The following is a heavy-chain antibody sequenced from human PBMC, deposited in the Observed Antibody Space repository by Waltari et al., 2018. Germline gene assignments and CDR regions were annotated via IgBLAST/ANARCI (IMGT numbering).Heavy chain of an antibody. CDR2: MYYSGTT. CDR3: ARHWKRNGYRFDP. Sequence: QLQLQESGPGLMKPSETLSPICTVSGGSIRRSSYYWGWIRQSPGKWLKWIASMYYSGTTYYNPTLESRVTISGDTSKNQFSLRLSSVTAADTAVYYCARHWKRNGYRFDPWGQGTLVTVSS. J-gene: IGHJ5*02. CDR1: GGSIRRSSYY. D-gene: IGHD5-12*01. V-gene: IGHV4-39*01.